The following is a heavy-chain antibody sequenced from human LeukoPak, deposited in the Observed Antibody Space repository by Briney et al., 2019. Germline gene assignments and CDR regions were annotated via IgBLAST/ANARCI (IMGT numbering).Heavy chain of an antibody. J-gene: IGHJ6*02. V-gene: IGHV3-48*03. CDR2: ISSSGSTI. Sequence: PGGSLRLSCAASGFTFSSYEMNWVRQAPGKGLEWVSYISSSGSTIYYADSVKGRFTISRDNAKNSLYLQMNSPRAEDTAVYYCARSSSSTRLYYYYYGMDVWGQGTTVTVSS. D-gene: IGHD2-2*01. CDR1: GFTFSSYE. CDR3: ARSSSSTRLYYYYYGMDV.